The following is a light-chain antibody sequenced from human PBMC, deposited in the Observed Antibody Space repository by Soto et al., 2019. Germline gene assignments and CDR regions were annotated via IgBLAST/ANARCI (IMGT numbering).Light chain of an antibody. CDR3: QQYNNWPFS. V-gene: IGKV3-15*01. CDR2: DVS. Sequence: EIVLTQSPGTLSLSPGERATLSCRASQSVPSKYLAWYQQNPGQSPRLLIYDVSIRATGVPARFSATGSETDFTLTISGLQSGDSAVYFCQQYNNWPFSFGQGTRLEIK. CDR1: QSVPSKY. J-gene: IGKJ5*01.